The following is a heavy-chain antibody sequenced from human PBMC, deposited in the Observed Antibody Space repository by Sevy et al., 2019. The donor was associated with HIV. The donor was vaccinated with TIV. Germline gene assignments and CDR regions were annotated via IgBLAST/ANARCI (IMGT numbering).Heavy chain of an antibody. CDR2: VSWNSGAI. D-gene: IGHD2-2*02. Sequence: GGSLRLSCATSGFAFGDYAMHWVREAPGKGLEWVAGVSWNSGAIDYAASVKGRFTISRDHAKSSLYLQMNSLRAEDTALYYCAKDINRGCDSINCYTYYYYCYGLDAWGQGTTVTVS. CDR3: AKDINRGCDSINCYTYYYYCYGLDA. J-gene: IGHJ6*02. CDR1: GFAFGDYA. V-gene: IGHV3-9*01.